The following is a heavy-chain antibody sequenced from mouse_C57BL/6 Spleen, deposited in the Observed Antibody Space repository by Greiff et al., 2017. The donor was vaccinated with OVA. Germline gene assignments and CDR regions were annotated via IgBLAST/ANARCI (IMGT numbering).Heavy chain of an antibody. D-gene: IGHD1-1*01. J-gene: IGHJ1*03. CDR3: ATPYYYGSIYWYFDV. Sequence: QVQLQQSGAELVKPGASVKLSCKASGYTFTSSWMHWVKQRPGQGLEWIGMIHPNSGSTNYNEKFKSKATLTVDKSSSTAYMQLSSLTSEDSAVYYGATPYYYGSIYWYFDVWGTGTTVTVSA. V-gene: IGHV1-64*01. CDR2: IHPNSGST. CDR1: GYTFTSSW.